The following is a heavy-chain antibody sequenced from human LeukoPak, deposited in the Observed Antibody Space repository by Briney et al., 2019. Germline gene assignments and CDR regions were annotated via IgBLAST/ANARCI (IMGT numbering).Heavy chain of an antibody. J-gene: IGHJ3*02. D-gene: IGHD3-22*01. CDR1: GFTVSNNY. CDR3: AKDEGTIDYYDSSGYYAMGAFDI. CDR2: IYSNGVT. Sequence: GGSLRLSCAASGFTVSNNYMIWVRQAPGKGLEWVSLIYSNGVTNYADSVKGRFTISRDSSKNTLYLQMNSVRAEDTAVYYCAKDEGTIDYYDSSGYYAMGAFDIWGQGTMVTVSS. V-gene: IGHV3-53*01.